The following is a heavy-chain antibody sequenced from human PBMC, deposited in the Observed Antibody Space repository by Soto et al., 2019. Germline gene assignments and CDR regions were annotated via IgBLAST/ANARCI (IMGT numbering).Heavy chain of an antibody. CDR3: AKDRRAGGNYGFYSDF. D-gene: IGHD1-7*01. CDR1: GFTFSSYG. CDR2: SSATGSGT. Sequence: EMQLLESGGGLVQPGGSLRLSCAVSGFTFSSYGMTWVRQAPGKGLEWISFSSATGSGTYYADSVKGRFTISRDNSKNPLYLQMTSLRADDTAVYYCAKDRRAGGNYGFYSDFWGQGALVIVSS. J-gene: IGHJ4*02. V-gene: IGHV3-23*01.